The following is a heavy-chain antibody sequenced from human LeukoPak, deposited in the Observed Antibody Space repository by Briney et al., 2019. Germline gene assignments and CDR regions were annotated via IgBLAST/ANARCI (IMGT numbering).Heavy chain of an antibody. CDR1: GYTFTGYY. D-gene: IGHD3-16*01. J-gene: IGHJ6*03. CDR3: ARSRLDGYYMDV. Sequence: ASVKVSCKASGYTFTGYYMHWVRQAPGQGLEWMGWINPNSGGTNYAQKFQGRVTMTRDTSISTAYMEPSRLRSDDTAVYYCARSRLDGYYMDVWGKGTTVTVSS. V-gene: IGHV1-2*02. CDR2: INPNSGGT.